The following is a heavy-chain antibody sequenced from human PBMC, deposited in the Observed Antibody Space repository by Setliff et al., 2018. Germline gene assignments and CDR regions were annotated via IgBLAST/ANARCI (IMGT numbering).Heavy chain of an antibody. Sequence: HPGGSLRLSCAASGFILRNYGVHWVRQAPGKGLEWVAVFWADGNRRFYADSVKGRFTVSRDLSMNTVFLQMDSLRAEDTAVYYCGRDDDSTSHYSILNFWGQGTMVTVSS. V-gene: IGHV3-33*08. D-gene: IGHD3-22*01. CDR1: GFILRNYG. CDR2: FWADGNRR. J-gene: IGHJ3*01. CDR3: GRDDDSTSHYSILNF.